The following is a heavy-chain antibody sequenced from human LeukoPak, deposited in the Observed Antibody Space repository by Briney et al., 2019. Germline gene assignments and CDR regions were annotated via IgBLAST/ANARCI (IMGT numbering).Heavy chain of an antibody. D-gene: IGHD6-19*01. V-gene: IGHV3-23*01. Sequence: PGASLSLSCTASGFTFSSYAMSRVRQAPGHGLEPVSAISGSGGSTYYADSVKGRFTISRDNSKNTLYLQMNSLRAEDTAVYYCASESAVARPGNYGMDVWGQGTTVTVSS. CDR2: ISGSGGST. CDR1: GFTFSSYA. J-gene: IGHJ6*02. CDR3: ASESAVARPGNYGMDV.